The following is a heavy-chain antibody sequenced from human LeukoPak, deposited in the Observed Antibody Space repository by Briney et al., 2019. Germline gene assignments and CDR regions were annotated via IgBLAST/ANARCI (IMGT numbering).Heavy chain of an antibody. Sequence: PSETLSLTCTVSGGSISSGSYYWSWIWQPAGKGLEWIGRIYTSGSTNYNPSLKSRVTISVDTSKNQFSLKLSSVTAADTAVYYCARDTTVHFDYWGQGTLVTVSS. J-gene: IGHJ4*02. CDR1: GGSISSGSYY. D-gene: IGHD4-17*01. V-gene: IGHV4-61*02. CDR2: IYTSGST. CDR3: ARDTTVHFDY.